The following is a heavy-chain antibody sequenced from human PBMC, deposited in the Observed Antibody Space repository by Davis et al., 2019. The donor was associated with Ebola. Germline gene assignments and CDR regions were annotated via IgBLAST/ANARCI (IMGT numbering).Heavy chain of an antibody. J-gene: IGHJ4*02. CDR3: VGIALGY. CDR2: MNADGSGQ. Sequence: GGSLRLSCEASGITFSSQWMSWVRQAPGKGLEWVASMNADGSGQYYVDSVRGRFTISRDNAKNSLYLQMDSPRDEDTAVYYCVGIALGYWGQGTLVSVSS. CDR1: GITFSSQW. V-gene: IGHV3-7*03. D-gene: IGHD2-21*01.